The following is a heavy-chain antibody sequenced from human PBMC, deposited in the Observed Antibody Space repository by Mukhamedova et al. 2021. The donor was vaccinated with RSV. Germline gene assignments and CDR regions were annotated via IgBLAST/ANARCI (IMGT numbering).Heavy chain of an antibody. CDR3: ERDRATRSLDY. CDR2: SDGSEN. D-gene: IGHD2-2*01. V-gene: IGHV3-33*04. J-gene: IGHJ4*02. Sequence: SDGSENFYADSVKGRFTISRDNSRDTVYLQMNSLRAEDTAVYYCERDRATRSLDYWGQGTLVTVSS.